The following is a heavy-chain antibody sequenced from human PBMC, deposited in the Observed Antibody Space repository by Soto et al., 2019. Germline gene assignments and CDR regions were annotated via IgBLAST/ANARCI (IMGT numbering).Heavy chain of an antibody. V-gene: IGHV3-30-3*01. J-gene: IGHJ4*02. CDR2: ISFDGANT. D-gene: IGHD3-10*01. Sequence: GGSLRLSCGVSGFTFSTYTMHWVRQAPGEGLEWVAVISFDGANTFYADSVKGRFTISRDISRDTLYLQMSRLRVEDTAIYYCARDGYNRGGFDYWGQGTLVTVSS. CDR3: ARDGYNRGGFDY. CDR1: GFTFSTYT.